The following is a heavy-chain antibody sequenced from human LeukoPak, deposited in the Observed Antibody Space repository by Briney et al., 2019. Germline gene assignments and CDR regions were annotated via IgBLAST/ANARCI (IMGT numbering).Heavy chain of an antibody. Sequence: ASVKVSCKASGYTFTGYYMHWVRQAPGQGLEWMGWINPNSGGTNYAQKFQGRVTMTRDTSISTAYMELSRLRSDDTAVYYCARAFGIPEIERSLDYWGQGTLVTVSS. J-gene: IGHJ4*02. D-gene: IGHD3-16*02. CDR3: ARAFGIPEIERSLDY. CDR1: GYTFTGYY. V-gene: IGHV1-2*02. CDR2: INPNSGGT.